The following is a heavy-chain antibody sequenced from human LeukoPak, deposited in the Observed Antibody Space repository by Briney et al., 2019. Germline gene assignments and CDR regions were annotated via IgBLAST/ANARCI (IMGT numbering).Heavy chain of an antibody. V-gene: IGHV1-69*13. Sequence: ASVKVSCKASGGTFSSYAISWVRQAPGQGLEWMGGIIPIFGTANYARKFQGRVTITADESTSTAYMELSSLRSEDTAVYYCARVYYYGSGSYSIYYYGMDVWGQGTTVTVSS. J-gene: IGHJ6*02. CDR3: ARVYYYGSGSYSIYYYGMDV. CDR1: GGTFSSYA. CDR2: IIPIFGTA. D-gene: IGHD3-10*01.